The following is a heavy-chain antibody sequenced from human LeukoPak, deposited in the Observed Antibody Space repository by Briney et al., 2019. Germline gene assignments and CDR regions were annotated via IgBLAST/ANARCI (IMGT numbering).Heavy chain of an antibody. CDR3: ARGTMFPYYSDY. CDR1: GFTFSSYA. J-gene: IGHJ4*02. Sequence: GGSLRLSCAASGFTFSSYAMHWVRQAPGKGLEWVSFISSSSSYIYYADSVKGRFTISRDNAKNSLYLQMNSLRAEDTAVYYCARGTMFPYYSDYWGQGTLVTVSS. CDR2: ISSSSSYI. V-gene: IGHV3-21*01. D-gene: IGHD3-10*02.